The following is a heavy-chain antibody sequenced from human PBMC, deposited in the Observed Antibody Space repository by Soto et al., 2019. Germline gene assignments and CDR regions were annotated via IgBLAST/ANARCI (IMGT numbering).Heavy chain of an antibody. V-gene: IGHV4-61*01. CDR2: IYYSGST. CDR3: ARVVIAANNWFDP. D-gene: IGHD2-15*01. Sequence: QVQLQESGPGLVKPSETLSLTCTVSGGSVGSSTYYWSWIRQPPGKGLEWIGYIYYSGSTNYKPSLKSRVTISVDTSKNQFSLKLSSVTAADTAVYYCARVVIAANNWFDPWGQGTLVTVSS. J-gene: IGHJ5*02. CDR1: GGSVGSSTYY.